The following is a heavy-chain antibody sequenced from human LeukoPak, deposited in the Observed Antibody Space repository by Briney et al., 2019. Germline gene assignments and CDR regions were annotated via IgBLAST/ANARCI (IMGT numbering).Heavy chain of an antibody. V-gene: IGHV3-15*01. J-gene: IGHJ6*04. CDR3: TTDPDCSSTSCYRSYYYYGMDV. Sequence: GGSLRLSCAASGFTFSNAWMIWVRQAPGKGLEWVGRIKSKTDGGTTDYAAPVKGRFTISRDDSKNTLYLQMNSLKTEDTAVYYCTTDPDCSSTSCYRSYYYYGMDVWGKGTTVTVSS. D-gene: IGHD2-2*01. CDR2: IKSKTDGGTT. CDR1: GFTFSNAW.